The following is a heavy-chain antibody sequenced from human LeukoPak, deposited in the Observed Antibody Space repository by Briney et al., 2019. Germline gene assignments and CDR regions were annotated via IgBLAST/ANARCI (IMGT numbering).Heavy chain of an antibody. CDR3: ARDVSGLATTYYYYYMDV. D-gene: IGHD1-26*01. V-gene: IGHV4-4*07. J-gene: IGHJ6*03. CDR2: IYTSGST. Sequence: SETLSLTCTVSGGSISSYYWSWIRQPAGKGLEWIGRIYTSGSTNYNPSLKSRVTMSVDTSKNRFSLKLSSVTAADTAVYYCARDVSGLATTYYYYYMDVWGKGTTVTVSS. CDR1: GGSISSYY.